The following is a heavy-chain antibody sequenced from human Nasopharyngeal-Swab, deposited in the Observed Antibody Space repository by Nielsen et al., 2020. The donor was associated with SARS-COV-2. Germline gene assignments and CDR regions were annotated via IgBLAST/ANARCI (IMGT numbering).Heavy chain of an antibody. J-gene: IGHJ4*02. CDR3: AKGVYYYDSSERFDY. D-gene: IGHD3-22*01. V-gene: IGHV3-11*05. CDR1: GFTFSDYY. Sequence: GESLKISCAASGFTFSDYYMSWIRQAPGKGLEWVSYISSSSSYTNYADSVKGRFTISRDNAKNSLYLQMNSLRAEDTALYYCAKGVYYYDSSERFDYWGQGTLVTVSS. CDR2: ISSSSSYT.